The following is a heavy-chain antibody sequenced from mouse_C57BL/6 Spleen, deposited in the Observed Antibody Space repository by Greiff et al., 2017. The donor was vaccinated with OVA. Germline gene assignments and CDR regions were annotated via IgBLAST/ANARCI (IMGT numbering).Heavy chain of an antibody. V-gene: IGHV1-66*01. CDR2: IYPGSGNT. D-gene: IGHD1-1*01. Sequence: QVQLQQSGPELVKPGASVKISCKASGYSFTSDYIHWVKQRPGQGLEWIGWIYPGSGNTKYNEKFKGKATLTADTSSSTAYMQLSILTSTDAAVYYCASVFTTFYAMDYWGQGTSVTFSS. J-gene: IGHJ4*01. CDR1: GYSFTSDY. CDR3: ASVFTTFYAMDY.